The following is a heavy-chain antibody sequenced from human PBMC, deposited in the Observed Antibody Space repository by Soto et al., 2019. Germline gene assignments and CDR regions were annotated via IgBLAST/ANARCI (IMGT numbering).Heavy chain of an antibody. CDR2: INPNSGAT. CDR3: AREARHVVDSDFRAAYFTYFDP. CDR1: GYTFTGHY. D-gene: IGHD3-3*01. V-gene: IGHV1-2*04. J-gene: IGHJ4*02. Sequence: QVQLVQSGAEVRKPGASVRVSCKASGYTFTGHYIHWVRQAPGQGLEWMGWINPNSGATNYAQKFQDWVSMSRDTSISAAYMELTSLRSDATAVYYCAREARHVVDSDFRAAYFTYFDPWGQGTLVTVSS.